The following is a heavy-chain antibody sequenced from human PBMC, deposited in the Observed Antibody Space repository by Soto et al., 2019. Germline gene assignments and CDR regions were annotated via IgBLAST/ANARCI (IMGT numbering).Heavy chain of an antibody. D-gene: IGHD3-22*01. Sequence: QVQLVQSGPEVRMPGASVKVSCKTSGYTFTAYGLAWLRQAPGQRPEWMGWVSTNDDRTNYAQKFQGRVTMTTDRSTTTTSMELRSLRADDTAVFYCARELNTESSAYYSFAFWGQGTLVNVSS. CDR1: GYTFTAYG. CDR3: ARELNTESSAYYSFAF. J-gene: IGHJ4*02. CDR2: VSTNDDRT. V-gene: IGHV1-18*01.